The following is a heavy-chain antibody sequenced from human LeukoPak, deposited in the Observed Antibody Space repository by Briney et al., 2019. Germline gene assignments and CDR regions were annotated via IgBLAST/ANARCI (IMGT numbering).Heavy chain of an antibody. J-gene: IGHJ4*02. Sequence: SETLSLTCAVYGGSFSGYYWSWIRQPPGKGLEWIGEINHSGSTNYNPSLKSRVTISVDTSKNQFSLKLSSVTAADTAVYYCARAIGIAAAGPSWYYFDYWGQGTLVTVSS. CDR3: ARAIGIAAAGPSWYYFDY. V-gene: IGHV4-34*01. D-gene: IGHD6-13*01. CDR1: GGSFSGYY. CDR2: INHSGST.